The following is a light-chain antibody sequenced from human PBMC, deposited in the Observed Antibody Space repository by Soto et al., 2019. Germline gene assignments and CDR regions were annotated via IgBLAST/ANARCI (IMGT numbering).Light chain of an antibody. J-gene: IGKJ1*01. Sequence: EIVMTQSPATLSVSPGERATLSCRASQSVSTNLAWFQQKPGQAPRLLMYGASTRPTGIPARFSGSGSVTEFTLTISSLQSEDFGVYYCQQYGSSPRTFGQGTKVDIK. CDR3: QQYGSSPRT. V-gene: IGKV3-15*01. CDR1: QSVSTN. CDR2: GAS.